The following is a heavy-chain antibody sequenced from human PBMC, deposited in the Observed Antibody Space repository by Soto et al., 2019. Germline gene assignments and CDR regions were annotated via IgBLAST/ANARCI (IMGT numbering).Heavy chain of an antibody. D-gene: IGHD3-9*01. Sequence: WGSLRLSCAASGFTFSSYAMSWVRQAPGKGLEWVSAISGSGGSTYYADSVKGRFTISRDNSKNTLYLQMNSLRAEDTAVYYCAKAKTITMYFDWLLYLWGQGTLVTVSS. CDR2: ISGSGGST. V-gene: IGHV3-23*01. CDR3: AKAKTITMYFDWLLYL. CDR1: GFTFSSYA. J-gene: IGHJ4*02.